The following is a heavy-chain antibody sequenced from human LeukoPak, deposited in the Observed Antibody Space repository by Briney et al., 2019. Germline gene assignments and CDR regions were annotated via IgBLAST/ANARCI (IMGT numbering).Heavy chain of an antibody. J-gene: IGHJ4*02. CDR3: ARDPVGGSSGWHGPFDY. D-gene: IGHD6-19*01. V-gene: IGHV4-4*02. CDR1: GGSISSSNW. CDR2: IYHSGST. Sequence: SETLSLACAVSGGSISSSNWWSWVRQPPGKGLEWIGEIYHSGSTNYNPSLKSRVTISVGKSKNQFSLKLSSVTAADTAVYYCARDPVGGSSGWHGPFDYWGQGTLVTVSS.